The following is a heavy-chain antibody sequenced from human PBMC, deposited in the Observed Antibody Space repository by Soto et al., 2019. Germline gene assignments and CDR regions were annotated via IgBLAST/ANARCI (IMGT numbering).Heavy chain of an antibody. J-gene: IGHJ4*02. D-gene: IGHD7-27*01. Sequence: GGSLRLSCAASGFTFSSYAMHWVRQAPGKGLEWVAVISYDGSNKYYADSVKGRFTISRDNSKNTLYLQMNSLRAEDTAVYYCARGAWGSGYIFDYWGQGTLVTVSS. V-gene: IGHV3-30-3*01. CDR2: ISYDGSNK. CDR1: GFTFSSYA. CDR3: ARGAWGSGYIFDY.